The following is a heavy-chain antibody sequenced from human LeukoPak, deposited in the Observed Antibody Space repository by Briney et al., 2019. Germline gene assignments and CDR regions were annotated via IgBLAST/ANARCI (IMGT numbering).Heavy chain of an antibody. V-gene: IGHV3-23*01. J-gene: IGHJ4*02. CDR1: GFTFSSYA. CDR2: ISGSGGST. D-gene: IGHD6-19*01. Sequence: PGGSLRLSSAASGFTFSSYAMSWVRQAPGKGLEWVSAISGSGGSTYYADSVKGRFTISRDNSKNTLYLQMNSLRAEDTAVYYCAKDMAYSSGWFFDYWGQGTLVTVSS. CDR3: AKDMAYSSGWFFDY.